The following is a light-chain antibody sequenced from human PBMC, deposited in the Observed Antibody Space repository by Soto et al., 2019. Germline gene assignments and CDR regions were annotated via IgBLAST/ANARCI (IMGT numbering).Light chain of an antibody. CDR3: QQYGSSVWT. Sequence: EIVLTQSPGTLSLSPGERATLSCRASQSVSSSYLASYQQKPGQAPGLHIYGAYGKATGIPDRFSGSGSGPDLALTISRLEPEDFAVYYCQQYGSSVWTFGQGTKVEIK. CDR2: GAY. CDR1: QSVSSSY. J-gene: IGKJ1*01. V-gene: IGKV3-20*01.